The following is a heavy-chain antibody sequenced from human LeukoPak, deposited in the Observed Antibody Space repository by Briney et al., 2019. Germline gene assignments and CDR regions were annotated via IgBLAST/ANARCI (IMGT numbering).Heavy chain of an antibody. CDR1: GFTVSSNY. D-gene: IGHD3-10*01. CDR3: VRDEGFYGSGSN. CDR2: IYSGGNT. Sequence: PGGSMRLSCAAYGFTVSSNYMSWVRQAPGKGLEWVSVIYSGGNTYYADYVKGRFTISRDNYKNTLYLQMNSVRGEDTAVYYCVRDEGFYGSGSNWGQGTLVTVSS. J-gene: IGHJ1*01. V-gene: IGHV3-66*01.